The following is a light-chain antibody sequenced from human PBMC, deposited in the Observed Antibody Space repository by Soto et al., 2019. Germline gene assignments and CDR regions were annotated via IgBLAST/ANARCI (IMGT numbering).Light chain of an antibody. V-gene: IGKV1-5*03. CDR2: RAS. J-gene: IGKJ2*01. Sequence: DIQLTQTPSTLSASIGDRVTITCRASQSVSGWLAWYQQKRGKAPKLLISRASSLESGVPSRFSGSEFGTEFTLTSSSLQPDDFATYYCQQFNDMYTFGQGTKLEIK. CDR1: QSVSGW. CDR3: QQFNDMYT.